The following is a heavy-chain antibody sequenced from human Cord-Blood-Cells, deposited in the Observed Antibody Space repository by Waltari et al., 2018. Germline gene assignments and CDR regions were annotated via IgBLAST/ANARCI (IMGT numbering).Heavy chain of an antibody. CDR3: ARLRSSSGWYDWDY. J-gene: IGHJ4*02. V-gene: IGHV4-34*01. D-gene: IGHD6-19*01. CDR2: INHSGST. Sequence: QVQLQQWGAGLLKPSETLSLTCAVYGGSFSGYYWSWIRQPPGKGLEWIGEINHSGSTNYNPSLKSRVTISVDTSKNQFSLKLSSVTAADTAVYYCARLRSSSGWYDWDYWGQGTLVTVSS. CDR1: GGSFSGYY.